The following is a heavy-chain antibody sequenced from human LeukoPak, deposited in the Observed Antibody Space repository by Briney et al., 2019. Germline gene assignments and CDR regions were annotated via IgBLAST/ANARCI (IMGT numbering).Heavy chain of an antibody. Sequence: GGALRLSCAASGFTFNNYDMYWVRRAPEKGLEWVSRVSAGGRTTYYADSVKGRFTISRENSKNTLSLQMNSLRADDTAVYYCAKDRLVSRSLTREVIFDSWGQGILVTVSS. V-gene: IGHV3-23*01. CDR2: VSAGGRTT. CDR1: GFTFNNYD. D-gene: IGHD3-10*01. CDR3: AKDRLVSRSLTREVIFDS. J-gene: IGHJ4*02.